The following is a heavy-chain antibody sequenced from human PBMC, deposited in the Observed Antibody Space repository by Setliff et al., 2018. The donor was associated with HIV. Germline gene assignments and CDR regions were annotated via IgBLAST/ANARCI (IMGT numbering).Heavy chain of an antibody. D-gene: IGHD3-10*01. Sequence: VASVKVSCKASGYTFTSYYMHWVRQAPGQGLEWMGIINPSGGSTSYAQKFQGRVTMTRDTSTSTVYMELSSLRSEDTAVYYCARGGPLITMVRGVLRWFDPWGQGTLVTVSS. CDR3: ARGGPLITMVRGVLRWFDP. J-gene: IGHJ5*02. V-gene: IGHV1-46*01. CDR2: INPSGGST. CDR1: GYTFTSYY.